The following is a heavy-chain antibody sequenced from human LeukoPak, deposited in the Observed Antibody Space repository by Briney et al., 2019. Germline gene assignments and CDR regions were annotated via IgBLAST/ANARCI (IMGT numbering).Heavy chain of an antibody. Sequence: SETLSLTCTVSGGSISSSSYYWGWIRQPPGTGLEWVGSVHYSGNTFYNPSLKSRVTISLDTSKNHFSLKVHSVTAADTAVYYCAREDDTIADNTFDIWGQGTVVTVSS. D-gene: IGHD6-13*01. CDR1: GGSISSSSYY. CDR3: AREDDTIADNTFDI. V-gene: IGHV4-39*07. CDR2: VHYSGNT. J-gene: IGHJ3*02.